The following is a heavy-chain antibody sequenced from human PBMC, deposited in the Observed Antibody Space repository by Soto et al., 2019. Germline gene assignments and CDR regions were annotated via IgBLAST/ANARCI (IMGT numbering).Heavy chain of an antibody. CDR3: AKVEIDCSSTSCYGDYYYGMDV. D-gene: IGHD2-2*01. V-gene: IGHV3-43*01. CDR2: ISWDGGST. J-gene: IGHJ6*02. CDR1: GFTFDDYT. Sequence: GGSLRLSCAASGFTFDDYTMHWVRQAPGKGLEWVSLISWDGGSTYYADSVKGRFTISRDNSKNSLYLQMNSLRTEDTALYYCAKVEIDCSSTSCYGDYYYGMDVWGQGTTVTVSS.